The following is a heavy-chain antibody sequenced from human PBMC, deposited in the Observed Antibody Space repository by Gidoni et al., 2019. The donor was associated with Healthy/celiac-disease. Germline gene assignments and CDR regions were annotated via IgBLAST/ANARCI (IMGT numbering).Heavy chain of an antibody. D-gene: IGHD1-20*01. CDR2: IWYDGSNK. Sequence: QVLLLDSGGGVVQPGSSLRLSCAASGFPFSSSCMHWVRQAPGTGLEGVAVIWYDGSNKYYADAVKGRFTISRDNSKNTLYLQMNSLRAEDTAVYYCARAYNWNGFWDYYYGMDVWGQGTTVTVSS. CDR3: ARAYNWNGFWDYYYGMDV. J-gene: IGHJ6*02. CDR1: GFPFSSSC. V-gene: IGHV3-33*01.